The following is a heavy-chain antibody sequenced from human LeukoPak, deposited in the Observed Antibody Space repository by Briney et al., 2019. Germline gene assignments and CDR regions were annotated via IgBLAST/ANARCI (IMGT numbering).Heavy chain of an antibody. CDR3: ARSGEAYYDYVWGNNWFDP. Sequence: SETLSLTCTVSGGSISSYYWSWIRQPPGKGLEWIGYIYYSGSTNYNPSLKSRVTISVDTSKNQFSLKLSSVTAADTAVYYCARSGEAYYDYVWGNNWFDPWGQGTLVTVSS. CDR2: IYYSGST. V-gene: IGHV4-59*01. CDR1: GGSISSYY. J-gene: IGHJ5*02. D-gene: IGHD3-16*01.